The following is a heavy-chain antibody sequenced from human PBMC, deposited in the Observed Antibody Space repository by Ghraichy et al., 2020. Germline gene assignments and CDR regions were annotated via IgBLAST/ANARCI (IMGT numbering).Heavy chain of an antibody. V-gene: IGHV3-43*01. CDR1: GFTFDDYT. Sequence: GGSLRLSCAASGFTFDDYTMHWVRQAPGKGLEWVSLITWDGGNKYYADSVKGRFSISRDNRRKSLYLQMNSLRVDDTGLYYCAKEISYTGDDLYFDYWGQGTLVTVSS. CDR3: AKEISYTGDDLYFDY. D-gene: IGHD7-27*01. CDR2: ITWDGGNK. J-gene: IGHJ4*02.